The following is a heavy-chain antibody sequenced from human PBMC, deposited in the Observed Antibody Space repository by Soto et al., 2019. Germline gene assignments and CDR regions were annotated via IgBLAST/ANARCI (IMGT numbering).Heavy chain of an antibody. V-gene: IGHV4-34*01. J-gene: IGHJ6*03. CDR3: ARAARRPVFSTWDYYYYMDV. Sequence: PSETLSLTCAVYGGSFSGYYWSWIRQPPGKGLEWIGEINHSGSTNYNPPLKSRVTISVDTSKNQFSLKLSSVTAADTAVYYCARAARRPVFSTWDYYYYMDVWGKGTTVTVSS. CDR2: INHSGST. CDR1: GGSFSGYY. D-gene: IGHD2-2*01.